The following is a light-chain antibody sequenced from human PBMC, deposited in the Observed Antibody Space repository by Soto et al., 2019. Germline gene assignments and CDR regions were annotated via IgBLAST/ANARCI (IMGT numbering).Light chain of an antibody. J-gene: IGKJ5*01. Sequence: DIQMTQSPSTLSASVGDRVTITCRASQNINNLLAWYQQKPGKVPRLLIYDASNLEGGVPSRFSGSGSGTDFTLTISCLQSEDFATYYCQQYYSYPITFGQGTRLEIK. V-gene: IGKV1-5*01. CDR3: QQYYSYPIT. CDR1: QNINNL. CDR2: DAS.